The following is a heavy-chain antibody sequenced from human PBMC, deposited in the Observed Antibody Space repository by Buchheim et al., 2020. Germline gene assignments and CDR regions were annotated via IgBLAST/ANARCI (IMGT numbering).Heavy chain of an antibody. CDR1: GYTFTGYY. V-gene: IGHV1-2*06. J-gene: IGHJ6*02. CDR3: ARVGKNYDILTGCYLDYYYYGMDV. CDR2: INPNSGGT. Sequence: QVQLVQSGAEVKKPGASVKVSCKASGYTFTGYYMHWVRQAPGQGLEWMGRINPNSGGTNDAQKFQGRVTMTRDTSISTAYMELSRLRSDDTAVYYCARVGKNYDILTGCYLDYYYYGMDVWGQGTT. D-gene: IGHD3-9*01.